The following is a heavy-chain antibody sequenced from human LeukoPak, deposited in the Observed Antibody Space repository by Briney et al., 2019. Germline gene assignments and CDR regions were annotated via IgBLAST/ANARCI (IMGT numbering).Heavy chain of an antibody. J-gene: IGHJ4*02. CDR1: GGTFSSYA. CDR3: ARDKHYYGSGSYYSDY. Sequence: ASVKVSCKASGGTFSSYAISWVRQAPGQGLEWMGRIIPIFGTANYAQKFQGRVTITTDESKSTAYMELSGLRSEDTAVYYCARDKHYYGSGSYYSDYWGQGTLVTVSS. V-gene: IGHV1-69*05. CDR2: IIPIFGTA. D-gene: IGHD3-10*01.